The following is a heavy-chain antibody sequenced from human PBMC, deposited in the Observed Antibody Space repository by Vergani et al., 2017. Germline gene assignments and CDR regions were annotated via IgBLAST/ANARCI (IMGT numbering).Heavy chain of an antibody. J-gene: IGHJ6*02. V-gene: IGHV4-31*03. CDR2: IYYSGST. Sequence: QVQLQESGPGLVKPSQTLSLTCSVSGGSISSGGYYWSWIRQHPGKGLEWIGYIYYSGSTYYNPSLKSRVTISIDTSKNQFSLKLSSVTAADTAVYYCARERRGARYGMDVWGQGTTVTVSS. CDR1: GGSISSGGYY. CDR3: ARERRGARYGMDV.